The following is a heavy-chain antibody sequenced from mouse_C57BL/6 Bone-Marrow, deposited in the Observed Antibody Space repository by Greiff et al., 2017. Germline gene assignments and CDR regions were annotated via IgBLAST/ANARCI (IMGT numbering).Heavy chain of an antibody. Sequence: EVQLVESGGDLVKPGGSLKLSCAASGFTFSSYGMSWVRQTPDKRLEWVATISSGGSYTYYPDSVKGRFTIARDNAKNTRYQQLRSLKSEDTYMYYCARGPVLLRYPWYFEVWGTGTTVTVSS. V-gene: IGHV5-6*01. CDR3: ARGPVLLRYPWYFEV. D-gene: IGHD1-1*01. CDR1: GFTFSSYG. J-gene: IGHJ1*03. CDR2: ISSGGSYT.